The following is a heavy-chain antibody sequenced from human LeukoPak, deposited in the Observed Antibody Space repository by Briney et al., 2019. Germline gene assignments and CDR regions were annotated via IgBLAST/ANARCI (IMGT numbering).Heavy chain of an antibody. CDR1: GFTFSSYS. Sequence: GGSLRLSCAASGFTFSSYSMNWVRQAPGKGLEWVSYISSSSSTIYYADSVKGRFTISRDNAKNSLYLQMNSLRAEDTAVYYCARSTITMVRGVIKTTTTWYSYYYMDVWGKGTTVTVSS. V-gene: IGHV3-48*01. CDR3: ARSTITMVRGVIKTTTTWYSYYYMDV. D-gene: IGHD3-10*01. CDR2: ISSSSSTI. J-gene: IGHJ6*03.